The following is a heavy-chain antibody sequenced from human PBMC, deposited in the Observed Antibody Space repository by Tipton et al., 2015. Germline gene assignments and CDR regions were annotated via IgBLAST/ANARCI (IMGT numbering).Heavy chain of an antibody. CDR3: ACQDYDSLTRDYQTVDY. D-gene: IGHD3-9*01. CDR1: GGSVSSGSYY. CDR2: ISHSGNT. V-gene: IGHV4-39*07. Sequence: TLSLTCTVSGGSVSSGSYYWVWIRQPPGKGLEWIGTISHSGNTFYNPSLKSRVTISADTSKNQFSLRLSSVTAADTAVYYCACQDYDSLTRDYQTVDYWGQGTLVTVSS. J-gene: IGHJ4*02.